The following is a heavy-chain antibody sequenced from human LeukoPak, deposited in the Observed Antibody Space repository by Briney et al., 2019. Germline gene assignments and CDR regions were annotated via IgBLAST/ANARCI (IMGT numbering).Heavy chain of an antibody. J-gene: IGHJ6*02. CDR1: GYSVSSISVA. CDR2: TYYRSKWYY. V-gene: IGHV6-1*01. Sequence: SQALSLTCAISGYSVSSISVAWNWIRQSPARGLEWLGRTYYRSKWYYEYAVSVKSRINISPHTSKNQFSLQLTSVTPEDTAVYYCSLARSEYHYGMDVWGQGTTVSVSS. CDR3: SLARSEYHYGMDV.